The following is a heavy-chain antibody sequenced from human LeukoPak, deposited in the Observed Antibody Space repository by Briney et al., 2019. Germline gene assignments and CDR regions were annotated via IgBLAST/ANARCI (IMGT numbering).Heavy chain of an antibody. CDR2: IIPILGIA. CDR3: ARELGRMATMGYFDY. CDR1: GGTFSSYA. V-gene: IGHV1-69*04. Sequence: SVKVSCKASGGTFSSYAISWVRQAPGQGLEWMGRIIPILGIANYAQKFQGRVTITADKSTSTAYMELSSLRSEDTAVYYCARELGRMATMGYFDYWGQGTLVTVSS. D-gene: IGHD5-24*01. J-gene: IGHJ4*02.